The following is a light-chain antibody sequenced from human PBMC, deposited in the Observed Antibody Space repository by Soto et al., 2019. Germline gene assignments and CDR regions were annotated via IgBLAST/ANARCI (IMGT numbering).Light chain of an antibody. V-gene: IGKV1-5*03. CDR1: QNIHRW. CDR3: QQYNYYWT. Sequence: IHMTQSPSTLSASVGDTVTITCRASQNIHRWLAWFQHKPGQAPKPLIYKASILESGVPSRFSGNASGAEFPLTISSLQPDDSATYFCQQYNYYWTFGQGTKVEVK. CDR2: KAS. J-gene: IGKJ1*01.